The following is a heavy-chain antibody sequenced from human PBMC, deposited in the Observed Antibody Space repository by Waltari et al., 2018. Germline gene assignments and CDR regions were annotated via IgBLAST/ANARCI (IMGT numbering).Heavy chain of an antibody. CDR2: IKQDGSEK. CDR3: ARDYSSSWFLDY. J-gene: IGHJ4*02. V-gene: IGHV3-7*01. D-gene: IGHD6-13*01. CDR1: GFTFRSYW. Sequence: EVQLVESGGGLVQPGGYLRLSCAASGFTFRSYWMSWVRQAPGKGLEWVANIKQDGSEKYYVDSVKGRFTISRDNAKNSLYLQMNSLRAEDTAVYYCARDYSSSWFLDYWGQGTLVTVSS.